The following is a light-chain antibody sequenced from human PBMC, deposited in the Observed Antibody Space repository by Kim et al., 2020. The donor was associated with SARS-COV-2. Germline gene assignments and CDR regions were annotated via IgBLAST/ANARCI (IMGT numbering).Light chain of an antibody. CDR3: QQYYSTLT. CDR2: WAS. Sequence: RATINFKSSQSVLYRSNNKNYLAWYQQKPGQPPKLLIYWASTRESGVPDRFGGSGSGTDFTLTISSLQAEDVAIYYCQQYYSTLTFGGGTKVDIK. J-gene: IGKJ4*01. V-gene: IGKV4-1*01. CDR1: QSVLYRSNNKNY.